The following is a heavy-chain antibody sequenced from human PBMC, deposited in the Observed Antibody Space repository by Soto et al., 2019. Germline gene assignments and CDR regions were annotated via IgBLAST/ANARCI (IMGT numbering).Heavy chain of an antibody. Sequence: GGSLRLSCAASGFTFSSYAMHWVRRAPGKGLEYVSAISSNGLNTYYADSVKGRFTISRDNSKNTLYLQMSSLRTEDTAVYYCVKDGINYYDSSGYWAYWGQGTQVTVSS. CDR1: GFTFSSYA. V-gene: IGHV3-64D*06. CDR3: VKDGINYYDSSGYWAY. CDR2: ISSNGLNT. J-gene: IGHJ4*02. D-gene: IGHD3-22*01.